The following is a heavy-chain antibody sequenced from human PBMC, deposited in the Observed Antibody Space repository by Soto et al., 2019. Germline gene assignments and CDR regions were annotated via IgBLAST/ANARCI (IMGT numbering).Heavy chain of an antibody. Sequence: LSLTCTVSGGSISSYYWSWIRQPAGKGLEWIGRIYTSGSTNYNPSLKSRVTMSVDTSKNQFSLKLSSVTAADTAVYYCATTKEYCTNGVCYTWFDPWGQGTLVTVSS. CDR2: IYTSGST. CDR1: GGSISSYY. J-gene: IGHJ5*02. V-gene: IGHV4-4*07. CDR3: ATTKEYCTNGVCYTWFDP. D-gene: IGHD2-8*01.